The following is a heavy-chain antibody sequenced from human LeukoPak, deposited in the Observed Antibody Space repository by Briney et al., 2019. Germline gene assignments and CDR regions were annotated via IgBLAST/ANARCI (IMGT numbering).Heavy chain of an antibody. Sequence: GGSLRLSCAASGFSLSGYWMTWVRQAPGKGLEWVAVISSDGNSKNFALSVKGRFAISRDNSKNTLFLQMNNLRSEDTALYYCVSPTADYPFLYYFDSWGQGTLVTVSS. CDR3: VSPTADYPFLYYFDS. CDR1: GFSLSGYW. V-gene: IGHV3-30*09. J-gene: IGHJ4*02. CDR2: ISSDGNSK. D-gene: IGHD5-12*01.